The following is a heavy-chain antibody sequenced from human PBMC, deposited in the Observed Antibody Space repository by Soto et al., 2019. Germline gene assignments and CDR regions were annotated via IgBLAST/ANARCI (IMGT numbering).Heavy chain of an antibody. CDR1: GFTFTRYS. D-gene: IGHD5-12*01. CDR3: ARDVEMATTGAFDI. CDR2: ISSSSSYI. V-gene: IGHV3-21*01. Sequence: GSLRLSCAASGFTFTRYSMNWVRQAPGKGLEWVSSISSSSSYIYYADSVEGRFTISRDNAKNSLYLQMNSLRAEDTAVYYCARDVEMATTGAFDIWGQGTMVTVSS. J-gene: IGHJ3*02.